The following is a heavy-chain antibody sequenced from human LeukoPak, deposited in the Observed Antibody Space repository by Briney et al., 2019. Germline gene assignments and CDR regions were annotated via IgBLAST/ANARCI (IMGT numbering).Heavy chain of an antibody. CDR2: INPNSGGT. CDR3: ARGGSEDIVVVPAAISPHYYYYYMDV. D-gene: IGHD2-2*01. Sequence: ASVKVSCKASGYTFTGYYMHWVRQAPGQGLEWMGWINPNSGGTNYVQKFQGRVTMTRDTSISTAYMELSRLRSDDTAVYYCARGGSEDIVVVPAAISPHYYYYYMDVWGKGTTVTVSS. CDR1: GYTFTGYY. V-gene: IGHV1-2*02. J-gene: IGHJ6*03.